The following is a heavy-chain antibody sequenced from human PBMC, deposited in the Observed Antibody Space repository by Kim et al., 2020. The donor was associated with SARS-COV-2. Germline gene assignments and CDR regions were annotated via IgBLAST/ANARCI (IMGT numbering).Heavy chain of an antibody. CDR3: AHRAAYPRLYSSSSGPTSFDP. CDR1: GSSLSTSGVG. Sequence: SGPTLVKPTQTLTLTCTFSGSSLSTSGVGVGWIRQPPGKALEWLALIYWDDDKRYSPSLKSRLTITKDTSKNQVVLTMTNMDPVDTATYYCAHRAAYPRLYSSSSGPTSFDPWGQGTLVTVSS. J-gene: IGHJ5*02. V-gene: IGHV2-5*02. CDR2: IYWDDDK. D-gene: IGHD6-6*01.